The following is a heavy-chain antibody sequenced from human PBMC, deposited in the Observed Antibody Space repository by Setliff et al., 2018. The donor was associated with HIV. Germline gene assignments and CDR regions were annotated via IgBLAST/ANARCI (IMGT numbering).Heavy chain of an antibody. CDR1: GFTFTTST. CDR2: ISSSGSYI. D-gene: IGHD6-19*01. J-gene: IGHJ4*02. CDR3: AAVFTAVPGRSLDY. Sequence: GGSLRLSCAVSGFTFTTSTMNWVRQAPGKGLEWVASISSSGSYIHYADSVKGRFSISRDNARNSSYLLMSNLRVEDTALYYCAAVFTAVPGRSLDYWGQGTLVTVSS. V-gene: IGHV3-21*01.